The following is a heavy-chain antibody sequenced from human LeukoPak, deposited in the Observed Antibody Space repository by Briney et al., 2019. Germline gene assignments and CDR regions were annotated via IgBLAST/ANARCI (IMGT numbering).Heavy chain of an antibody. Sequence: PSQTLSLTCAVSGGSISSGGYSWSWIRQPPGKGLEWIGYIYHSGSTYYNPSLKSRVTISVDRSKNQFSLKLSSVTAADTAVYYRARAAMVRGVHFDYWGQGTLVTVSS. J-gene: IGHJ4*02. V-gene: IGHV4-30-2*01. CDR3: ARAAMVRGVHFDY. CDR1: GGSISSGGYS. CDR2: IYHSGST. D-gene: IGHD3-10*01.